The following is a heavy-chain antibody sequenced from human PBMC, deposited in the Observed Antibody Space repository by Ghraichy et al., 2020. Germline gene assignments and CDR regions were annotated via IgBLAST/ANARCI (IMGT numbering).Heavy chain of an antibody. J-gene: IGHJ5*02. Sequence: GGSLRLSCAASGFTFSSYSMNWVRQAPGKGLEWVSYISSSSSTIYYADSVKGRFTISRDNAKNSLYLQMNSLRAEDTAVYYCAREVTIFGVGPNWFDPWGQGTLVTVSS. CDR2: ISSSSSTI. V-gene: IGHV3-48*01. CDR3: AREVTIFGVGPNWFDP. D-gene: IGHD3-3*01. CDR1: GFTFSSYS.